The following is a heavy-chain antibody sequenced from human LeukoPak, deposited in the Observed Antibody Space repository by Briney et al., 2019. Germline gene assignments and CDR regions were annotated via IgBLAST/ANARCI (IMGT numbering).Heavy chain of an antibody. CDR1: GFIFNNYG. D-gene: IGHD3-3*01. V-gene: IGHV3-30*02. CDR2: IRFDGSNK. CDR3: AEDGVLYYDSWCGYSPHYYYMDV. J-gene: IGHJ6*03. Sequence: PGGSLRLSCGASGFIFNNYGMHWVRQAPGKGLEWVAFIRFDGSNKYYADSVKGRFTISRDNSNNTVHLQLNSLRAEDTAVYYCAEDGVLYYDSWCGYSPHYYYMDVWGGGTTVTVSS.